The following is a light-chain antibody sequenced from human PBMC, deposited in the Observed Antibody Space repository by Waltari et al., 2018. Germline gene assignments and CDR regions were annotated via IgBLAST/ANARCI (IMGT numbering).Light chain of an antibody. CDR1: QSVSRF. V-gene: IGKV3-20*01. Sequence: EIALTQSPGTLSWSPGERGTLSCRARQSVSRFLAWYQQKPGQAPRLLIYGASTRATGIPDRFSGSGSGTDFSLTISRLEPEDFAVYYCQKYDRLPATFGQGTKVEIK. J-gene: IGKJ1*01. CDR3: QKYDRLPAT. CDR2: GAS.